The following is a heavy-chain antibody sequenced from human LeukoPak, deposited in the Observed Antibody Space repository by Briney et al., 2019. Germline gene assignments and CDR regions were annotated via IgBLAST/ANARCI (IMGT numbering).Heavy chain of an antibody. CDR2: ISSSSSLI. CDR1: GFTFSYYS. V-gene: IGHV3-21*01. CDR3: AKVDRGDYSSSPVPYYNYYMNV. D-gene: IGHD6-13*01. Sequence: GGSLRLPCAASGFTFSYYSMNWVRQAPGRGLEWVSCISSSSSLIFYSDSVRGRFTISRDNAKNLLYLHMNSLRVEDTAVYYCAKVDRGDYSSSPVPYYNYYMNVWGKGTTVTVSS. J-gene: IGHJ6*03.